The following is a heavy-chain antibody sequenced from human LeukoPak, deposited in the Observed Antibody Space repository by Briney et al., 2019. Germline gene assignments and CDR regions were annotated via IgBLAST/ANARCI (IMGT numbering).Heavy chain of an antibody. Sequence: PGRSLRLSCAASGFTFSSYAMSWVRQAPGKGLEWVSDISDIGGTSSSTDSVKGRFTISRDNSKNMLYLQMNSLGAEDTAVYYCAKRRLRVTGQGIDYWGQGTLVTVSS. J-gene: IGHJ4*02. V-gene: IGHV3-23*01. CDR3: AKRRLRVTGQGIDY. CDR2: ISDIGGTS. D-gene: IGHD3-9*01. CDR1: GFTFSSYA.